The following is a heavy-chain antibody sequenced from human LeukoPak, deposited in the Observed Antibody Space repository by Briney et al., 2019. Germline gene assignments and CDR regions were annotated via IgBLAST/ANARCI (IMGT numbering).Heavy chain of an antibody. CDR3: ARHGLLWFGESFDY. J-gene: IGHJ4*02. D-gene: IGHD3-10*01. V-gene: IGHV4-39*01. CDR1: GGSISSTIYY. CDR2: IYYSGST. Sequence: SETLSLTCTVSGGSISSTIYYWGWIRQPPGKGLEWIGSIYYSGSTYYNPSLKSRVTISVDTSKNQFSLKLSSVTAADTAVYYCARHGLLWFGESFDYWGQGTLVTVSS.